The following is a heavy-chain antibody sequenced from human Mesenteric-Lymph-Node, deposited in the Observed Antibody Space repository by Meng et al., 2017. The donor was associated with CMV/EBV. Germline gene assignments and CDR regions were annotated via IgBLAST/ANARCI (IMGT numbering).Heavy chain of an antibody. J-gene: IGHJ6*02. Sequence: ASVKVSCKASGYTFTSYDINWVRQATGQGLEWMGWMNPNSGNTGYAQKFQGRVTITRNTSISTAYMELSSLRSEDTAVYYCARAYWNYSYMDVWDQGTTVTVSS. CDR2: MNPNSGNT. CDR1: GYTFTSYD. D-gene: IGHD1-1*01. V-gene: IGHV1-8*03. CDR3: ARAYWNYSYMDV.